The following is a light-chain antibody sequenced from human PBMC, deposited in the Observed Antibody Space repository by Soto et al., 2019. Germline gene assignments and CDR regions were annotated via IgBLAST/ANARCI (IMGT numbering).Light chain of an antibody. Sequence: QSVLSHPPSGSWSPGHSVAICCTRTSSDVGGYNYVSWYQQHPGKAPKLMIYEVNKRPSGVPDRFSGSKSGNTASLTVSGLQAEDEADYYCSSYAGSSHVFGTGTKVTVL. CDR2: EVN. CDR3: SSYAGSSHV. V-gene: IGLV2-8*01. CDR1: SSDVGGYNY. J-gene: IGLJ1*01.